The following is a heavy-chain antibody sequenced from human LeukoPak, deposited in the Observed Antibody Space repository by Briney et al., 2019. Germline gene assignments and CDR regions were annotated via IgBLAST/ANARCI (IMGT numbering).Heavy chain of an antibody. D-gene: IGHD1-26*01. V-gene: IGHV3-48*03. CDR1: GFSFRSFE. J-gene: IGHJ6*02. Sequence: PGGSLRLSCAASGFSFRSFEMSWVRQAPGKGLECIAYISSGSGTIYHADSVKGRFAISRDNANNSLYLQMNSLTAEDTAIYYCARSTELSDPYFYYGTDVWGQGTSVTVSS. CDR3: ARSTELSDPYFYYGTDV. CDR2: ISSGSGTI.